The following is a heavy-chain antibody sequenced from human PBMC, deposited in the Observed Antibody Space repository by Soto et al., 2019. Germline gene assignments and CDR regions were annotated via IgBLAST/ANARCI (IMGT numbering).Heavy chain of an antibody. D-gene: IGHD6-19*01. CDR1: GFTLSSYW. J-gene: IGHJ1*01. CDR2: IKGDGSEK. CDR3: ARCVGAVAGSN. Sequence: EVQLVESGGGLVQPGGSLRLSCVASGFTLSSYWMSWVRQAPGKGPEWVANIKGDGSEKYYADSVKGRFTISRDNAKNSLLLEMNSLRAEXTAXXXXARCVGAVAGSNLGQGTLVTVSS. V-gene: IGHV3-7*05.